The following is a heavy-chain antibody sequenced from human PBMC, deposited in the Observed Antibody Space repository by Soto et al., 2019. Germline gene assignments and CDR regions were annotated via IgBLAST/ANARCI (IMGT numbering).Heavy chain of an antibody. D-gene: IGHD2-15*01. V-gene: IGHV1-69*01. Sequence: QVQLVQSGAEVKKPGSSVKVSCKASGGTFSSYAISWVRQAPGQGLEWMGGIIPIFGTANYAQKFQGRVTITADESTSTAYMDLSSLRSEDTAVYYCARGALGYCSGGSCRSYYYYGMDVWGQGTTVTVSS. J-gene: IGHJ6*02. CDR2: IIPIFGTA. CDR1: GGTFSSYA. CDR3: ARGALGYCSGGSCRSYYYYGMDV.